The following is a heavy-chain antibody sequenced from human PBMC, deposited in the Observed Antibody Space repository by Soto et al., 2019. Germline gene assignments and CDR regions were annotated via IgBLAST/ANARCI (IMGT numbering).Heavy chain of an antibody. D-gene: IGHD5-18*01. J-gene: IGHJ4*02. CDR3: GNTYGYDGDY. CDR1: GFTFSSYS. Sequence: ELQLVESGGGLVKPGGSLRLSCAASGFTFSSYSMNWVRLAPGKGLDWVSSISSSSSSLSYADSVKGRFTISRDDAKNSLFLQMDRLRVEDTAVFYCGNTYGYDGDYWGQGILVSSSS. CDR2: ISSSSSSL. V-gene: IGHV3-21*02.